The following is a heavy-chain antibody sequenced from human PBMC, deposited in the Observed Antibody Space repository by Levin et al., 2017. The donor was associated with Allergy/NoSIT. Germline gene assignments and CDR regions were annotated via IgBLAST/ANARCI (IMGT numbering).Heavy chain of an antibody. J-gene: IGHJ1*01. Sequence: RPGGSLRLSCAASGFTFSSYAMSWVRQAPGKGLEWVSAISGSGGSTYYADSVKGRFTISRDNSKNTLYLQMNSLRAEDTAVYYCAKDWLPLTSSLLYFQHWGQGTLVTVSS. V-gene: IGHV3-23*01. CDR1: GFTFSSYA. CDR3: AKDWLPLTSSLLYFQH. D-gene: IGHD3-9*01. CDR2: ISGSGGST.